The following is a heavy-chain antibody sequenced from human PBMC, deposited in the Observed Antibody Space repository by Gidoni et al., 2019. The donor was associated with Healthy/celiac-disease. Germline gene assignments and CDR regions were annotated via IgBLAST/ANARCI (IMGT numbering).Heavy chain of an antibody. Sequence: EVQLVESGGGLVQPGGSLGLSCAASGFTVSSNYMSWVRQAPGKGLEWVSVIYSGGSTYYADAVKGRFTISRDNSKNTLYLQMNSLRAEDTAVYYCAREGDYYDSSGYSQPFDYWGQGTLVTVSS. V-gene: IGHV3-66*02. CDR3: AREGDYYDSSGYSQPFDY. J-gene: IGHJ4*02. D-gene: IGHD3-22*01. CDR1: GFTVSSNY. CDR2: IYSGGST.